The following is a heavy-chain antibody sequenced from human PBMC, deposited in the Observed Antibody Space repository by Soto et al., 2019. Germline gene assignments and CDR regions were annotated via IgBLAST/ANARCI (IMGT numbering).Heavy chain of an antibody. CDR1: GCSISSYY. CDR2: IYYSGST. J-gene: IGHJ4*02. V-gene: IGHV4-59*08. Sequence: PSETLSLTCTFSGCSISSYYWIWIRQPPGKGLEWIGYIYYSGSTNYNPSLKSRVTISVDTSKNQFSLKLSSVTAADTAVYYCASSYSSGWFDYWGQGTLVTVSS. D-gene: IGHD6-19*01. CDR3: ASSYSSGWFDY.